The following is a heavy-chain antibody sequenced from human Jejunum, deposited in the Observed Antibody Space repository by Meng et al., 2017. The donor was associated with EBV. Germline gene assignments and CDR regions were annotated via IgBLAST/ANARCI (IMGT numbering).Heavy chain of an antibody. V-gene: IGHV1-18*01. CDR2: ISTYYGNT. CDR3: ARDLLTLGSDSSSPDFDD. CDR1: GYTFNNYG. Sequence: QFPLVQSGAEVKKPGASVKVSRKTSGYTFNNYGITWVRQAPGQGLEWVGWISTYYGNTDCAQKFQDRLTMTTDTSTSTAYMELRSLRSDDTAVYYCARDLLTLGSDSSSPDFDDWGQGTLVTVSS. D-gene: IGHD6-6*01. J-gene: IGHJ4*02.